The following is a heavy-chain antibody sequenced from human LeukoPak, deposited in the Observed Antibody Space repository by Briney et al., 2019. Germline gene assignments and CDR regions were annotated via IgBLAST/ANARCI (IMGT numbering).Heavy chain of an antibody. CDR1: GCTFDDYA. Sequence: PGRSLRLSWAASGCTFDDYAMHWVRQAPGKGLEWVSGISWNSGSIGYADSVKGRFTISRDNAKNSLYLQMNSLRAEDTALYYCAKDIATGNRLYYFDYWGQGTLVTVSS. D-gene: IGHD1-14*01. V-gene: IGHV3-9*01. J-gene: IGHJ4*02. CDR2: ISWNSGSI. CDR3: AKDIATGNRLYYFDY.